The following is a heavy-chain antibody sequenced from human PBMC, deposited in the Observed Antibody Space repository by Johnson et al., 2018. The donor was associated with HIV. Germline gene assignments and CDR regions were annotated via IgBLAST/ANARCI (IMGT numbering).Heavy chain of an antibody. CDR3: ARGLAYCGGDCSNAFDI. J-gene: IGHJ3*02. CDR1: GFTFDDYG. V-gene: IGHV3-20*04. CDR2: INWNGGST. Sequence: VQLVESGGGVVRPGGSLRLSCAASGFTFDDYGMSWVRQAPGKGLKWVSGINWNGGSTGYADSVKGRFTISRANAKNSLYLQMNSLRADDTALYYCARGLAYCGGDCSNAFDIWGQGTMVTVSS. D-gene: IGHD2-21*02.